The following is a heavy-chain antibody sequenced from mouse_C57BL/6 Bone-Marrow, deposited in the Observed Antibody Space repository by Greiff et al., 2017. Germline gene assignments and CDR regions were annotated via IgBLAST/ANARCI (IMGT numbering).Heavy chain of an antibody. D-gene: IGHD1-1*01. V-gene: IGHV1-74*01. J-gene: IGHJ4*01. CDR1: GYTFTSYW. CDR3: AIEGEDYYGRSYDYAMDY. Sequence: QVQLQQPGAELVKPGASVKVSCKASGYTFTSYWMHWVKQRPGQGLEWIGRIHPSDSDTNYNQKFKGKATLTVDKSSSTAYMQLSSLTTEDSAVSYCAIEGEDYYGRSYDYAMDYWGQGTAVTVSS. CDR2: IHPSDSDT.